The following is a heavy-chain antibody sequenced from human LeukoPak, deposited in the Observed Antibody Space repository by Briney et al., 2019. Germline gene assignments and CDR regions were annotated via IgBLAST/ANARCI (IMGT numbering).Heavy chain of an antibody. Sequence: PGGSLRLSCAASGFNFSSFCMHWVRQAPAKGLEWVSSISSNSSFRYYADSVKGRFTISRDNAKNTLYLQMNSLRPEDTAVYYCARERSGYFYWGQGTPVSVSS. CDR1: GFNFSSFC. CDR2: ISSNSSFR. CDR3: ARERSGYFY. J-gene: IGHJ4*02. D-gene: IGHD3-22*01. V-gene: IGHV3-21*01.